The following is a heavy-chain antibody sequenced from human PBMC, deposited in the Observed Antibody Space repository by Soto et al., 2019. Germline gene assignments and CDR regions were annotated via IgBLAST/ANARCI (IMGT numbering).Heavy chain of an antibody. CDR1: GGSISSGDYY. J-gene: IGHJ6*02. V-gene: IGHV4-30-4*01. D-gene: IGHD3-10*01. CDR3: ARDQVWYYGSGVNAYYYYGMDV. CDR2: IYYSGST. Sequence: PSETLSLTCTVSGGSISSGDYYWSWIRQPPGKGLEWIGYIYYSGSTYYNPSLKSRVTISVDTSKNQFSLKLSSVTAADTAVYYCARDQVWYYGSGVNAYYYYGMDVWGQGTTVTVSS.